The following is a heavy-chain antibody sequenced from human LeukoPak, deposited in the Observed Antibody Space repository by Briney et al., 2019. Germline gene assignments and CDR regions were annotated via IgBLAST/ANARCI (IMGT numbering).Heavy chain of an antibody. Sequence: SETLSLTCAVYGGSFSGYCWSWIRQPPGKGLEWIGEINHSGSTNYNPSLKSRVTISVDTSKNQFSLKLSSVTAADTAVYYCAREGSAFDYWGQGTLVTVSS. CDR3: AREGSAFDY. CDR1: GGSFSGYC. V-gene: IGHV4-34*01. CDR2: INHSGST. J-gene: IGHJ4*02. D-gene: IGHD1-26*01.